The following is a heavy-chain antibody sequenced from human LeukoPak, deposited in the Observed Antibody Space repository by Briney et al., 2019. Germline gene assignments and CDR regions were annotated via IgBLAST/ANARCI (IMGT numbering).Heavy chain of an antibody. V-gene: IGHV4-4*02. Sequence: PSETLSLTCTVSLDSTTSNFWSWVRQPPGKGLEWIGEIHRSGGPNYNPSLQSRVTISIDRSRNQIALELSSVTAADTAVYYCARRGSGNSHFDYWGQGTLVTVSS. J-gene: IGHJ4*02. CDR2: IHRSGGP. CDR1: LDSTTSNF. D-gene: IGHD3-22*01. CDR3: ARRGSGNSHFDY.